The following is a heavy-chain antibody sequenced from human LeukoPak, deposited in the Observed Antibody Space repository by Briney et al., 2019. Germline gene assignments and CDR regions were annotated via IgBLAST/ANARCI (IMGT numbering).Heavy chain of an antibody. CDR2: LNPNSGGT. Sequence: GASVKVSCKASGYTFTDYYIHWVRQAPGQGLEWMGWLNPNSGGTNYAQKFQGRVTMTRDTSISTAYMELSRLRSDDTAVYYCARGRPLLRYFDWLPVSRYYFDYWGQGTLVTVSS. D-gene: IGHD3-9*01. J-gene: IGHJ4*02. V-gene: IGHV1-2*02. CDR1: GYTFTDYY. CDR3: ARGRPLLRYFDWLPVSRYYFDY.